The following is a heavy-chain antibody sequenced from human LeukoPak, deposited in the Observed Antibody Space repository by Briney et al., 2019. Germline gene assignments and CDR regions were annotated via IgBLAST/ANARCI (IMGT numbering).Heavy chain of an antibody. J-gene: IGHJ6*02. V-gene: IGHV3-30*18. CDR2: ISYDGSNK. Sequence: TGGSLRLSCAASGFTFSSYGMHWVRQAPGKGLEWVAVISYDGSNKYYADSVKGRFTISRDNSKNTLYLQMNSLRAEDTAVYYCAKVTVAGYYYYGMDVWGQGTTVTVSS. CDR3: AKVTVAGYYYYGMDV. CDR1: GFTFSSYG. D-gene: IGHD6-19*01.